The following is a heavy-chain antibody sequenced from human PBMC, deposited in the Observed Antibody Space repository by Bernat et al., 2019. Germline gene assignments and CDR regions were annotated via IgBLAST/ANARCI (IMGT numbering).Heavy chain of an antibody. CDR1: GGSISSSSYY. CDR2: SYYSGST. V-gene: IGHV4-39*01. J-gene: IGHJ4*02. Sequence: QLQLQASGPGLVKPSETLSLTCTVSGGSISSSSYYWGWIRQPPGKGLEWIGSSYYSGSTYYNPSLKSRVTISIDTSKYQFALGLRSVTAADTAVYCCARRGNNGYGSSFDYWGQGSLVTVSS. CDR3: ARRGNNGYGSSFDY. D-gene: IGHD5-12*01.